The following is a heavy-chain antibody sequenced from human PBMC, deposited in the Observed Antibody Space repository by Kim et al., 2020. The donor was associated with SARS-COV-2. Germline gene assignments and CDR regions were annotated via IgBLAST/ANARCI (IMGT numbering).Heavy chain of an antibody. J-gene: IGHJ4*02. CDR2: IYYSGST. V-gene: IGHV4-39*07. CDR1: GGSISSSSYY. D-gene: IGHD3-16*01. Sequence: SETLSLTCTVSGGSISSSSYYWGWIRQPPGKGLEWIGSIYYSGSTYYNPSLKSRVTISVDTSKNQFSLKLSSVTAADTAVYYCARRGSVGGGDYFDYWGQGTLVTVSS. CDR3: ARRGSVGGGDYFDY.